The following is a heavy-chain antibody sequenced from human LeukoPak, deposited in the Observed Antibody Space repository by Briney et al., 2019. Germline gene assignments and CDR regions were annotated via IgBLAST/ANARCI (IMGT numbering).Heavy chain of an antibody. J-gene: IGHJ4*02. CDR1: GFTFDDYA. Sequence: GGSLRLSCAASGFTFDDYAMHWVRQAPGKGLEWVSLISADGTITYYADSVKGRFTISRDNSENSLYFQMNSLRTEDTALYYCAKGSYGSGTIGGFFDYWGQGTLVTVSS. CDR2: ISADGTIT. CDR3: AKGSYGSGTIGGFFDY. D-gene: IGHD3-10*01. V-gene: IGHV3-43*02.